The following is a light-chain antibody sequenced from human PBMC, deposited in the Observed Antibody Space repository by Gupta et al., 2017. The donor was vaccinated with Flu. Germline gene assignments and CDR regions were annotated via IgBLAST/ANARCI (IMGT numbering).Light chain of an antibody. Sequence: GDRVTITSRASQSISSYLNWYQQKPGKAPKLLIYAASSLQSGVPSRFSGSGSGTDFTLTISSLQPEDFATYYCQQSYSTPRLFGPGTKVDIK. V-gene: IGKV1-39*01. CDR3: QQSYSTPRL. CDR1: QSISSY. CDR2: AAS. J-gene: IGKJ3*01.